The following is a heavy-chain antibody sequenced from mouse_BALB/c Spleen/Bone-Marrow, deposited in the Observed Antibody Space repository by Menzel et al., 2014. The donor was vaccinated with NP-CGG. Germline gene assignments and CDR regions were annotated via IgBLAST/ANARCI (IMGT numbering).Heavy chain of an antibody. CDR2: IDPANGNT. CDR1: GFNIKDTY. J-gene: IGHJ2*01. D-gene: IGHD1-1*01. Sequence: VQLQQSGAELVKPGASVKLSCTASGFNIKDTYMHWVKQRPEQGLEWIGRIDPANGNTKYDPKFQGKATITADTSSNTAYLQLNSLTSEDTAVYYCARYYYGNRYYFDYWGQGTPLTVSS. CDR3: ARYYYGNRYYFDY. V-gene: IGHV14-3*02.